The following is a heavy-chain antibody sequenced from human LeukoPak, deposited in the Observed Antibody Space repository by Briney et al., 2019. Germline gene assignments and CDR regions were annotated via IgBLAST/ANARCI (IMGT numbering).Heavy chain of an antibody. J-gene: IGHJ4*02. Sequence: GGSLRLSCAASGFTFDDYGMSWVRQAPGKGLERVSGINWNGGSTGYADSVKGRFTISRDNAKNSLYLQMNSLRAEDTAVYYCARVHSGTKYYFDYWGQGTLVTVSS. CDR2: INWNGGST. D-gene: IGHD1-1*01. CDR3: ARVHSGTKYYFDY. V-gene: IGHV3-20*04. CDR1: GFTFDDYG.